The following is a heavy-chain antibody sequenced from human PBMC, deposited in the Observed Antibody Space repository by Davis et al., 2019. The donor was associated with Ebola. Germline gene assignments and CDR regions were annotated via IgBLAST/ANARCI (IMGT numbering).Heavy chain of an antibody. D-gene: IGHD7-27*01. Sequence: MPSETLSLTCTVSGGSISGYQWAWIRQPPGKGLEYMGHVFNSGTVVYNSALKSRVTISLDRSSNQFSLKMNSVTTADTAVYFCARDHWGSLDYWGQGLLVTVSS. J-gene: IGHJ4*02. V-gene: IGHV4-59*01. CDR3: ARDHWGSLDY. CDR2: VFNSGTV. CDR1: GGSISGYQ.